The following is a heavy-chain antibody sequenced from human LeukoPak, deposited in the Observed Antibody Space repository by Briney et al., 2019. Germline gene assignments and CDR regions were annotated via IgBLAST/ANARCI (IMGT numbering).Heavy chain of an antibody. Sequence: ASVKVSCKASGYTFTSYYMHWVRQAPGQGLEWMGLINPSGGSTSYAQKFQGRVTMTRDTSTSTVYMELSSLRSEDTAVYYCAREATGTTPDYYYYGMDVWGQGTTVTVSS. CDR3: AREATGTTPDYYYYGMDV. J-gene: IGHJ6*02. D-gene: IGHD1-7*01. V-gene: IGHV1-46*01. CDR1: GYTFTSYY. CDR2: INPSGGST.